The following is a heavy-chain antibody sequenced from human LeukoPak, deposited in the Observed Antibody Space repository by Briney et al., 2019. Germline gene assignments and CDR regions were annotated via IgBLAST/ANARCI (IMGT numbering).Heavy chain of an antibody. V-gene: IGHV3-11*01. D-gene: IGHD1-1*01. J-gene: IGHJ4*02. CDR1: GFTVSSNY. Sequence: GGSLRLSCAASGFTVSSNYMSWIRQAPGKGLEWVSYISSSGTTIYYADSVRGRFTISRDNAKHSLYLQMNSLSAEDTPVYYCARRRDSESVQHFDYWGQGTLVTVSS. CDR2: ISSSGTTI. CDR3: ARRRDSESVQHFDY.